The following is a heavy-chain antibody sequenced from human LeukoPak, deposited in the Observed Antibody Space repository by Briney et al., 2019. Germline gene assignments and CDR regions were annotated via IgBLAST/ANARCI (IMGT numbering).Heavy chain of an antibody. CDR3: ARGMGATPDLFDS. CDR2: IYYSGST. D-gene: IGHD1-26*01. V-gene: IGHV4-59*01. Sequence: SETLSLTCTVSVGSISSYYWSWIRQPPGEGLEWIGYIYYSGSTNYNPSLKSRVSISVDTSKNQFSLKLSSVTAADTPVYYCARGMGATPDLFDSWGQGTLVTDSP. CDR1: VGSISSYY. J-gene: IGHJ4*02.